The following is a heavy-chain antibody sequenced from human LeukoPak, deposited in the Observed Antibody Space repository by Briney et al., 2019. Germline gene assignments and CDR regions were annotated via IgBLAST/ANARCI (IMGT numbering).Heavy chain of an antibody. Sequence: ASVKVSFKASGYTFTGYYMHWVRQAPGQGLEWMGIINPSGGSTSYAKKFQGRVSMTRDTSTSTVYMELSSLRSEDTAVCYCARTYYGSGSTSTPAYWGQGTLVTVSS. D-gene: IGHD3-10*01. CDR1: GYTFTGYY. CDR3: ARTYYGSGSTSTPAY. CDR2: INPSGGST. J-gene: IGHJ4*02. V-gene: IGHV1-46*03.